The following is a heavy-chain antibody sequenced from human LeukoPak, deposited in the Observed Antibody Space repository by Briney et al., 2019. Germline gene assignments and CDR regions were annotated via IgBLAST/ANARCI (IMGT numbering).Heavy chain of an antibody. CDR3: ARVAGHYSSGWYGGYYFDY. V-gene: IGHV4-4*07. CDR2: IYTSGST. D-gene: IGHD6-19*01. CDR1: GGSISSYY. Sequence: SETLSLTCTVSGGSISSYYWSWIRQPAGKGLEWIGRIYTSGSTNYNPSLKSRVTMSVDTSKNQFSLKLSSVTAADTAVYYCARVAGHYSSGWYGGYYFDYWGQGTLVTVSS. J-gene: IGHJ4*02.